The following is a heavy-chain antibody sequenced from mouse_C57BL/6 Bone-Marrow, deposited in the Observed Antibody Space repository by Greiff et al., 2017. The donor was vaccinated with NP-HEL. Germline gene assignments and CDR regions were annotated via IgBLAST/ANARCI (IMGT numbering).Heavy chain of an antibody. CDR2: ISYSGST. CDR3: ARGRTVEDYFDY. D-gene: IGHD1-1*01. J-gene: IGHJ2*01. V-gene: IGHV3-1*01. CDR1: GYSITSGYD. Sequence: EVKLVESGPGMVKPSQSLSLTCTVTGYSITSGYDWHWIRHFPGNKLEWMGYISYSGSTNYNPSLKSRISITHDTSKNHFFLKLNSVTTEDTATYYCARGRTVEDYFDYWGQGTTLTVSS.